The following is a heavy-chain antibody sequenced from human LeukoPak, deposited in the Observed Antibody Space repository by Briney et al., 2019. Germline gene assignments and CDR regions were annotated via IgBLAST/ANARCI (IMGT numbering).Heavy chain of an antibody. V-gene: IGHV1-2*02. CDR1: GYTFTGYY. CDR3: ARDRAVVVVAATLSFDY. Sequence: ASVKVSCKASGYTFTGYYMHWVRQAPGQGLEWMGWINPNSGGTNYAQKFQGRVTMTRDTSISTAYMELSRLRSDDTAVYYCARDRAVVVVAATLSFDYWGQGTLVTVSS. J-gene: IGHJ4*02. D-gene: IGHD2-15*01. CDR2: INPNSGGT.